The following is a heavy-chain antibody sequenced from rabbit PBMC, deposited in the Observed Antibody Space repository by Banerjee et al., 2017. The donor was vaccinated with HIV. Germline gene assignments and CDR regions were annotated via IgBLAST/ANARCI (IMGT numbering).Heavy chain of an antibody. CDR2: IYTGSSGTT. D-gene: IGHD7-1*01. Sequence: QSLEESGGDLVKPGASLTLTCTASGFSFSSSYWICWVRQAPGKGLEWIGCIYTGSSGTTSYASWAKGRFTISKTSSTTVTLQMTSLTAADTATYFCARDLTGVTGWNFNLWGPGTLVTVS. J-gene: IGHJ4*01. CDR1: GFSFSSSYW. V-gene: IGHV1S40*01. CDR3: ARDLTGVTGWNFNL.